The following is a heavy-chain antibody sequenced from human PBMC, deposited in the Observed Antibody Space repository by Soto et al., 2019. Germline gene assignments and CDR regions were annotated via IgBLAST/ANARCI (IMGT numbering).Heavy chain of an antibody. CDR1: GGTFSSYA. Sequence: GASVTVSCEASGGTFSSYASSWVRQAPGQGLEWMGGIIPIFGTANYAQKFQGRVTITADESTSTAYMELSSLRSEDTAVYYCARERISGAVGATGAFDIWGQGTMVTVSS. CDR2: IIPIFGTA. D-gene: IGHD1-26*01. J-gene: IGHJ3*02. CDR3: ARERISGAVGATGAFDI. V-gene: IGHV1-69*13.